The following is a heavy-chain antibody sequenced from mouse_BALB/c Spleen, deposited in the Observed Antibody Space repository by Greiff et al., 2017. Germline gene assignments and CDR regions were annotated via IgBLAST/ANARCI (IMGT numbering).Heavy chain of an antibody. D-gene: IGHD1-3*01. CDR1: GFAFSSYD. J-gene: IGHJ2*01. CDR2: ISSGGGST. CDR3: ARHGEWGFDY. Sequence: DVKLVESGGGLVKPGGSLKLSCAASGFAFSSYDMSWVRQTPEKRLEWVAYISSGGGSTYYPDTVKGRFTISRDNAKNTLYLQMSSLKSEDTAMYYCARHGEWGFDYWGQGTTLTVSS. V-gene: IGHV5-12-1*01.